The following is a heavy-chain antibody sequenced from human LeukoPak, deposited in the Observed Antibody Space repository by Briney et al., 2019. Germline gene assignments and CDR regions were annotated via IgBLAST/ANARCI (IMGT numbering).Heavy chain of an antibody. CDR1: GFTFSSYS. CDR2: ISSSSYI. V-gene: IGHV3-21*01. D-gene: IGHD6-6*01. CDR3: ARESYSSSGVDY. Sequence: GGSLRLSCTASGFTFSSYSMNWVRQAPGKGLEWVSSISSSSYIYYADSVKGRFTISRDNAKNSLYLQMNSLRAEDTAVYYCARESYSSSGVDYWGQGTLVTVSS. J-gene: IGHJ4*02.